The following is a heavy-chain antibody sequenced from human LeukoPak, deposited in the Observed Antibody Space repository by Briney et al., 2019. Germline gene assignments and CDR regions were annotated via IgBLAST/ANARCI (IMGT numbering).Heavy chain of an antibody. CDR2: ISGDTFYI. CDR3: ARHFRGGNGGRGSDY. V-gene: IGHV3-21*01. Sequence: PGGSLRLSCAASGFTLSSYTMNWVRQAPGKGLEWVSSISGDTFYIYYADSVEGRFTISRDNAKNSLYLQMNSLRAEDTAVYYCARHFRGGNGGRGSDYWGQGTLVTVSS. CDR1: GFTLSSYT. J-gene: IGHJ4*02. D-gene: IGHD4-23*01.